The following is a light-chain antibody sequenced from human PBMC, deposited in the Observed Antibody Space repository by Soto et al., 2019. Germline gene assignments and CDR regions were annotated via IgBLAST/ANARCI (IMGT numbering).Light chain of an antibody. J-gene: IGKJ1*01. CDR3: LQYQSYWT. CDR2: QAS. CDR1: QSISRQ. V-gene: IGKV1-5*03. Sequence: DIQMTQSPSTLSASVGDRVSITCRASQSISRQLAWYQQKPGKAPNLLIYQASNLETGVPSRFTGSGSGTEFTLTISSLPPDYLATYYCLQYQSYWTFGQGTKVEVK.